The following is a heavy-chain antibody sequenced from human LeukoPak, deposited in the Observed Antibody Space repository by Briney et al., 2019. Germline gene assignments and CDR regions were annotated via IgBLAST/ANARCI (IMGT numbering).Heavy chain of an antibody. CDR1: GYTFTGYY. CDR2: INPNSGGT. D-gene: IGHD5-18*01. V-gene: IGHV1-2*02. J-gene: IGHJ6*03. CDR3: ARVAGQRAYYYYMDV. Sequence: ASVKVSCKASGYTFTGYYMHWVRQAPGKGLEWMGWINPNSGGTNYAQKFQRRVTMTRDTSISTAYMELSRLRSDDTAVYYCARVAGQRAYYYYMDVWGKGTTVTVSS.